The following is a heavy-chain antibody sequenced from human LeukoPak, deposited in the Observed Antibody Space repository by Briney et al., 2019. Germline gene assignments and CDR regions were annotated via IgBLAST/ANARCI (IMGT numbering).Heavy chain of an antibody. D-gene: IGHD5-12*01. V-gene: IGHV4-31*03. Sequence: SETLSLTCTVSGGSISSGGYYWSWIRQHPGKGLEWIGYIYYSGSTYYNPSLKSRVTISVDTSKNQFSLKLSSVTAADPAVYYCARGVVVATIPGPGFFFDYWGQGTLVTVSS. CDR3: ARGVVVATIPGPGFFFDY. J-gene: IGHJ4*02. CDR2: IYYSGST. CDR1: GGSISSGGYY.